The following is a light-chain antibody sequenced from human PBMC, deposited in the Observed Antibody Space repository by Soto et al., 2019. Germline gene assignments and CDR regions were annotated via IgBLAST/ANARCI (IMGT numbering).Light chain of an antibody. CDR1: QGISNY. Sequence: DFQMTQSPSSLSASVGDRVAITCRARQGISNYLIWYQQKPGKAPKVLIYAASTLQSGVPSRFSGTGSGTDFTLTISSLQPEDFATYDCQQSYSIPYTFGQGTKLDIK. J-gene: IGKJ2*01. V-gene: IGKV1-39*01. CDR2: AAS. CDR3: QQSYSIPYT.